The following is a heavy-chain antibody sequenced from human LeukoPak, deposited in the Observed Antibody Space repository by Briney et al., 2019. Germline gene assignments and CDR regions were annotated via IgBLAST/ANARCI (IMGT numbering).Heavy chain of an antibody. V-gene: IGHV4-39*07. D-gene: IGHD6-19*01. CDR3: ARDTHGSAVAGLDY. CDR1: GGSISSSSYY. Sequence: PSETMSLTCTVSGGSISSSSYYWGWIRQPPGKGLEWIGSIYYSGSTYYNPSLKSRVTISVDTSKNQFSLKLSSVTAADTAVYYCARDTHGSAVAGLDYWGQGTLVTVSP. J-gene: IGHJ4*02. CDR2: IYYSGST.